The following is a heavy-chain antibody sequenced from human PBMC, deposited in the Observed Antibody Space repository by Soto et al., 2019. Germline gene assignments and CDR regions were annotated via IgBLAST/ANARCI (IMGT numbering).Heavy chain of an antibody. CDR3: ARDYGGKIPRLDI. D-gene: IGHD4-17*01. J-gene: IGHJ3*02. V-gene: IGHV1-69*13. CDR1: GGTFSSYA. CDR2: IIPIFGTA. Sequence: SVKVSCKASGGTFSSYAISWVRQAPGQGLEWMGGIIPIFGTANYAQKFQGRVTITADESTSTAYMELSSLRSEDTAVYYCARDYGGKIPRLDIWGQGTMVTVSS.